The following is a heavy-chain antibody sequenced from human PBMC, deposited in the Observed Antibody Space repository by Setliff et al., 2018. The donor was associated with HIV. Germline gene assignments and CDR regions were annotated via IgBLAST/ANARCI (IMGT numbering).Heavy chain of an antibody. Sequence: SETLSLTCTVSGPSINTHYWSWIRQPPGKGLEWIGCISHSGNTNFNPSLNSRVTISLDTSKNQFSLRLTSLTAADTAIYYCARSTVGAGASFPWGRGILVTVSS. CDR1: GPSINTHY. CDR3: ARSTVGAGASFP. V-gene: IGHV4-59*11. J-gene: IGHJ5*02. CDR2: ISHSGNT. D-gene: IGHD1-26*01.